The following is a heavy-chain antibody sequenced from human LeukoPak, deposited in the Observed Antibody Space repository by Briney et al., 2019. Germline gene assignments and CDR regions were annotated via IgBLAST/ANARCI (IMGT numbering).Heavy chain of an antibody. CDR3: ASSPYGYSSSFGGLDY. V-gene: IGHV4-4*02. D-gene: IGHD6-13*01. J-gene: IGHJ4*02. CDR1: GGSISSSNW. Sequence: PSGTLSLTCAVSGGSISSSNWWSWVRQPPGKGRDGIGEIYHSGSTNYNPSLKSRVTISADESKNQFSLKLSSVTAADTAVYYCASSPYGYSSSFGGLDYWGQGTLVTVSS. CDR2: IYHSGST.